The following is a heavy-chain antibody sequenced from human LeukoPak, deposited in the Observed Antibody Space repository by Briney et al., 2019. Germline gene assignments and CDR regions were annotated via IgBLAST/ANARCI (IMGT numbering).Heavy chain of an antibody. CDR1: GYTFISYG. D-gene: IGHD3-3*01. CDR3: ARDWSGKHGGKVDY. Sequence: GASVKVSCKASGYTFISYGISWVRQAPGQGLEWMGWISAYNGNTNYAQKLQGRVTMTTDTSTSTAYMELRSLRSDDTAVYYCARDWSGKHGGKVDYWGQGTLVTVSS. CDR2: ISAYNGNT. J-gene: IGHJ4*02. V-gene: IGHV1-18*01.